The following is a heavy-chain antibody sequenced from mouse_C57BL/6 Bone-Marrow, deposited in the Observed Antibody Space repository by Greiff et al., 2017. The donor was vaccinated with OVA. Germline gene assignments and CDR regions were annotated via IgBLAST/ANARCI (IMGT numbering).Heavy chain of an antibody. CDR1: GYTFTDYT. CDR3: ARHEDQNWVFAY. J-gene: IGHJ3*01. CDR2: FYPGSGSI. Sequence: VQLQQSGAELVKPGASVKLSCKASGYTFTDYTIHWVKQRPGQGLEWIGWFYPGSGSIKYNEKFKDKATLTADNSSSTVYMERSRLTSEDSAVYVGARHEDQNWVFAYWGQGTLVTVSA. D-gene: IGHD4-1*01. V-gene: IGHV1-62-2*01.